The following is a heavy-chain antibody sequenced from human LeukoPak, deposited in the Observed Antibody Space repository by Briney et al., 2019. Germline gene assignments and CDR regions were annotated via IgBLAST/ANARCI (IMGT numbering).Heavy chain of an antibody. CDR2: ISGSGGNT. Sequence: GGTLRLSCAASGFTFSSYGMSWVRQAPGKGLEWVSAISGSGGNTYYADSVKGRFTISRDNAKNSLYLQMNSLRAEDTAVYYCARDPGELELQGFDYWGQGTLVTVSS. J-gene: IGHJ4*02. CDR3: ARDPGELELQGFDY. D-gene: IGHD1-7*01. V-gene: IGHV3-23*01. CDR1: GFTFSSYG.